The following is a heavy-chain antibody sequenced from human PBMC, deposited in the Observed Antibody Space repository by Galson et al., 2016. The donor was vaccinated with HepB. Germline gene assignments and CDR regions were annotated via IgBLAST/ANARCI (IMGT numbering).Heavy chain of an antibody. CDR1: GFTVSRNY. V-gene: IGHV3-53*01. CDR2: IYGAGST. J-gene: IGHJ6*02. D-gene: IGHD6-13*01. Sequence: SLRLSCAASGFTVSRNYMSWVRQAPGKGLEWVSLIYGAGSTYSADSVKGRFTISRDNSKNTLYLQMNSLRVEDPAVYYCARDVRVGSSWYPYPGGMDVWGQGTTVTVSS. CDR3: ARDVRVGSSWYPYPGGMDV.